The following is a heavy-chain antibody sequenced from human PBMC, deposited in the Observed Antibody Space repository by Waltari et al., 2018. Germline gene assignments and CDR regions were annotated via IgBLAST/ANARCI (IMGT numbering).Heavy chain of an antibody. D-gene: IGHD4-17*01. CDR1: GFTFSSYA. CDR3: ARGATVATRKAFDI. Sequence: EVQLVESGGGLVQPGWSLRLSCAASGFTFSSYAMHWVRQAPGKGLEYVSAISSNGGSTYYANSVKGRFTISRDNSKNTLYLQMGSLRAEDMAVYYCARGATVATRKAFDIWGQGTMVTVSS. V-gene: IGHV3-64*01. J-gene: IGHJ3*02. CDR2: ISSNGGST.